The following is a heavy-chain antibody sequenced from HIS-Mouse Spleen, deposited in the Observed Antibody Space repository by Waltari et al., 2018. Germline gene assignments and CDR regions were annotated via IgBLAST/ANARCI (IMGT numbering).Heavy chain of an antibody. D-gene: IGHD6-13*01. CDR2: IYYSRST. CDR3: AREIPYSSSWYDWYFDL. V-gene: IGHV4-39*07. Sequence: QLQLQESGPGLVKPSATLSPTCTLSVGPISSGCFYWGWIRQPPGKGLEWIGSIYYSRSTYDNPSLKSRVTISVDTSKNQFSLKLSSVTAADTAVYYCAREIPYSSSWYDWYFDLWGRGTLVTVSS. CDR1: VGPISSGCFY. J-gene: IGHJ2*01.